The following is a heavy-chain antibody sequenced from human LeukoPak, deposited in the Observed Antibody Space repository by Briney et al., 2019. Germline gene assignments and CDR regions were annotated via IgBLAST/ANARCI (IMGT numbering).Heavy chain of an antibody. V-gene: IGHV1-69*13. CDR1: GGTFSSYA. Sequence: ASVKVSFTASGGTFSSYAISWVRQAPGQGLEWTGGIIPIFGTANYAQKFQVRVTITADESTSTAYMELSSLRSEDTAVYYCARDVGTYGAAGSAYYYYGMDVWGQGTTVTVSS. CDR2: IIPIFGTA. CDR3: ARDVGTYGAAGSAYYYYGMDV. J-gene: IGHJ6*02. D-gene: IGHD4-17*01.